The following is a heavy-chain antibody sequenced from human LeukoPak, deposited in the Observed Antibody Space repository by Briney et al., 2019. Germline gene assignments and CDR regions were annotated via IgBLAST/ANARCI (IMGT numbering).Heavy chain of an antibody. CDR2: INPNRGGT. J-gene: IGHJ5*02. Sequence: ASVKVSCKASGYTFTGYYMHWVRQAPGQGLEWMGWINPNRGGTNYAQKFQGRVTMTRDTSISTAYMELSRLRSDDTAVYYCARHVVTAMGNWFDPWGQGTLVTVSS. V-gene: IGHV1-2*02. CDR3: ARHVVTAMGNWFDP. CDR1: GYTFTGYY. D-gene: IGHD2-21*02.